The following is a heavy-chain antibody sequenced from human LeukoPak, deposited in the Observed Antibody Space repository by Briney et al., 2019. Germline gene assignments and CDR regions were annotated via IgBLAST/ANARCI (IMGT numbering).Heavy chain of an antibody. Sequence: KPGGSLRLSCAASGFTFSNYAMSWVRQAPGQGLEWMGGIIPILGTANYAQKFQGRVTITADESTSTAYMELSSLRSEDTAVYYCAKTREYYYGSGSYTTFDYWGQGTLVTVSS. J-gene: IGHJ4*02. CDR3: AKTREYYYGSGSYTTFDY. D-gene: IGHD3-10*01. CDR1: GFTFSNYA. V-gene: IGHV1-69*01. CDR2: IIPILGTA.